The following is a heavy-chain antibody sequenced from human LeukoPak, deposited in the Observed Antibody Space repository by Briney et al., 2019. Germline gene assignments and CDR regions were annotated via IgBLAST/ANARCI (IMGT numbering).Heavy chain of an antibody. CDR2: INPNSGAT. CDR1: GYTFTGYY. J-gene: IGHJ4*02. Sequence: ASVKVSCKASGYTFTGYYIHWVRQAPGQGLEWMGLINPNSGATNYAQKFQGRVTMARDTSISTAYMELSSLTSDDTAVYYCARDLEGYHYGSGNYPQWGQGTLVTVSS. CDR3: ARDLEGYHYGSGNYPQ. D-gene: IGHD3-10*01. V-gene: IGHV1-2*02.